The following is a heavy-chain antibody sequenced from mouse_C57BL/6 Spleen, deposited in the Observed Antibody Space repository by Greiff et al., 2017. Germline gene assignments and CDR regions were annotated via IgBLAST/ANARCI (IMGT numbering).Heavy chain of an antibody. D-gene: IGHD2-12*01. CDR3: TGLRGYFDV. J-gene: IGHJ1*03. CDR1: GFTFSNYW. CDR2: IRLKSDNSAT. V-gene: IGHV6-3*01. Sequence: EVMLVESGGGLVQPGGSMKLSCVASGFTFSNYWMNWVRQSPEKGLEWVAPIRLKSDNSATPYAESVKGRFTISRDDSKSSVYLQMNDLRAEDTGIYYCTGLRGYFDVWGTGTTVTVSS.